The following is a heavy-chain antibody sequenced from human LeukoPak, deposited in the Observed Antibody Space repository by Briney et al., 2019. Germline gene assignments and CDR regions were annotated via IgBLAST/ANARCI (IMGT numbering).Heavy chain of an antibody. D-gene: IGHD3-10*01. Sequence: SETLSLTCAVYGGSFSGYYWSWIRQPPGKGLEWIGEINHSGSTNYNPSLKSRVTISVDTSKNQFSLKLSSVTAADTAVYYCARVRIAARQYGSGSFYYYYMDVWGKGTTVTVSS. CDR3: ARVRIAARQYGSGSFYYYYMDV. J-gene: IGHJ6*03. CDR2: INHSGST. CDR1: GGSFSGYY. V-gene: IGHV4-34*01.